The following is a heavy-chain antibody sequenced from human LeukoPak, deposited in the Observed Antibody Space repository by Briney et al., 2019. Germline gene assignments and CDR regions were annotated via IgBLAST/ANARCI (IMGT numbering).Heavy chain of an antibody. D-gene: IGHD2-15*01. CDR1: GSTFSSSA. V-gene: IGHV3-23*01. Sequence: GGSLRLSCAASGSTFSSSAMSWVRQAPGKGLEWVSAISNNGGYTYYADSVQGRFTISRDNSKSTLCLQMNSLRAEDTAVYYCAKQLGYCSDGSCYFPYWGQGTLVTVSS. J-gene: IGHJ4*02. CDR3: AKQLGYCSDGSCYFPY. CDR2: ISNNGGYT.